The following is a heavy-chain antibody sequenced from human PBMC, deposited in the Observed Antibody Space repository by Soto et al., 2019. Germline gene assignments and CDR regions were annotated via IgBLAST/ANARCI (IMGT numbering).Heavy chain of an antibody. CDR2: IWYDGSNK. CDR1: GFTFISYG. CDR3: ARDRRMGRSTMMRNGMDV. D-gene: IGHD3-22*01. J-gene: IGHJ6*02. V-gene: IGHV3-33*01. Sequence: GGSLRLSCAASGFTFISYGMHWVRQAPCKGLEWVAVIWYDGSNKYYADSVKGRFTISRDNSKNTLYLQMNSLRAEDTAVYYCARDRRMGRSTMMRNGMDVWGQGTTVTVSS.